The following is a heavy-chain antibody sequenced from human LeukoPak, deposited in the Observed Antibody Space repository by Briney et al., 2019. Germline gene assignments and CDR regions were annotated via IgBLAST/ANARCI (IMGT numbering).Heavy chain of an antibody. J-gene: IGHJ4*02. D-gene: IGHD3-22*01. CDR1: GFTFSSYS. V-gene: IGHV3-48*01. Sequence: PGGSLRLSCAASGFTFSSYSMNWVRQAPGKGLEWVSHISGSGTAMFYADSVKGRFTISRDNAKNSLYLQMNSLRAEDTAVYYCARDGRDYYDSSGYYYVKGYFDYWGQGTLVTVSS. CDR3: ARDGRDYYDSSGYYYVKGYFDY. CDR2: ISGSGTAM.